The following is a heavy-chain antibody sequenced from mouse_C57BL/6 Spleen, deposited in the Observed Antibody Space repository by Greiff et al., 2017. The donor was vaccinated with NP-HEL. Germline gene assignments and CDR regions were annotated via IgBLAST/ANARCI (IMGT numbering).Heavy chain of an antibody. CDR1: GYTFTDYN. Sequence: EVQLQQSGPELVKPGASVKIPCKASGYTFTDYNMDWVKQSHGKSLEWIGDINPNNGGTIYNQKFKGKATLTVDKSSSTAYMELRSLTSDDTAVYYCARELGRGYFDVWGTGTTVTVSS. J-gene: IGHJ1*03. V-gene: IGHV1-18*01. D-gene: IGHD4-1*01. CDR3: ARELGRGYFDV. CDR2: INPNNGGT.